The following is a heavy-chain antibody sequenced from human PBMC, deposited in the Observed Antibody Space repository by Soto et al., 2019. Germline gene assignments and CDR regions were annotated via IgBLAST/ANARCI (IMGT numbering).Heavy chain of an antibody. V-gene: IGHV3-23*01. Sequence: GGSLRLSCAASGFTFSSYAMSWVRQAPGKVLEWVSAISGSGGSTYYADSVKGRFTISRDNSKNTLYLQMNSLRAEDTAVYYCAKGRLITMVRGVIFYWGQGTLVTVSS. CDR1: GFTFSSYA. J-gene: IGHJ4*02. D-gene: IGHD3-10*01. CDR2: ISGSGGST. CDR3: AKGRLITMVRGVIFY.